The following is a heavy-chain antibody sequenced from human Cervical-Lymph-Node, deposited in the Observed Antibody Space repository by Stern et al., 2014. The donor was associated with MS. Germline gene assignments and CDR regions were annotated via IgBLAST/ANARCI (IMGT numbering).Heavy chain of an antibody. J-gene: IGHJ6*02. V-gene: IGHV3-33*01. CDR1: GFTFSSYG. Sequence: VQLVESGGGVVQPGRSLRLSCAASGFTFSSYGMHWVRQAPGKGLEWVAVIWYAGSNKYYADSVKGRFTISRNTAKNMPYLDMNSRRAEDTAVYYCARDPGYGSGIGYYYYGMDFWGQGTTVTVSS. D-gene: IGHD3-10*01. CDR2: IWYAGSNK. CDR3: ARDPGYGSGIGYYYYGMDF.